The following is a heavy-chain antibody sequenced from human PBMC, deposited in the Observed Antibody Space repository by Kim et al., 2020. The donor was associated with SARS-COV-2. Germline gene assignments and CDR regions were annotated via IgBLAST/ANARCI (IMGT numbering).Heavy chain of an antibody. V-gene: IGHV3-20*04. Sequence: GGSLRLSCAGSGFSFDDYGMSWVRRAPGKGLEWVSGVKKNGGNAAYIDTVKGRFTISRDNGKSSLHLQMSSLRTEDTAFYYCARGYMAGPIDLWGRGTLVTVSS. CDR1: GFSFDDYG. CDR2: VKKNGGNA. CDR3: ARGYMAGPIDL. J-gene: IGHJ5*02. D-gene: IGHD5-12*01.